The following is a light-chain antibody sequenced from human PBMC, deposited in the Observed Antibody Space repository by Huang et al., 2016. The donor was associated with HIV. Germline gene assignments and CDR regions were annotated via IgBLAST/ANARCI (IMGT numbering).Light chain of an antibody. CDR3: QQTYGTRPT. V-gene: IGKV1-39*01. CDR1: QTITTY. CDR2: GAS. J-gene: IGKJ5*01. Sequence: DIQMTQSPSSLFASVGDRVTITCRASQTITTYLNWYQQKPGEATKRLIYGASTLQSEVTAMFSGSGSGTDFTLTISRLQPEDYATYSCQQTYGTRPTFGRGTQL.